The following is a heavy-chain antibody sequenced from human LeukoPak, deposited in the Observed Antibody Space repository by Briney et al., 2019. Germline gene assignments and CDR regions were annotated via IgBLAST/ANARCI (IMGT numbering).Heavy chain of an antibody. CDR2: INHSGSA. Sequence: SETLSLTCAVYGGSFSGYYWSGIRQPPGEGLEWIGEINHSGSANYNPSLKSRVTISVDTSKNQFPLKLSSVTAADTAVYYCAWSMHYYDSSGYWKAFDIWGQGTMVTVSS. CDR3: AWSMHYYDSSGYWKAFDI. V-gene: IGHV4-34*01. D-gene: IGHD3-22*01. CDR1: GGSFSGYY. J-gene: IGHJ3*02.